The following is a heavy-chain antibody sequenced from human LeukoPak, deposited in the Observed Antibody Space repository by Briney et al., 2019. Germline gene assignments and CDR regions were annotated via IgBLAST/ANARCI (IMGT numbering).Heavy chain of an antibody. V-gene: IGHV3-74*01. D-gene: IGHD3-10*01. CDR3: ATTTYHYAASGFAAY. CDR2: ISGDGSTT. CDR1: GFSFSTYW. Sequence: PGGPLRLSCAASGFSFSTYWMHWVRQAPGKGLMWVSRISGDGSTTTYADSVKGRFTISRDNAKNTLFLQMSSLRAEDTAVYYCATTTYHYAASGFAAYWGQGTLVTVSS. J-gene: IGHJ4*02.